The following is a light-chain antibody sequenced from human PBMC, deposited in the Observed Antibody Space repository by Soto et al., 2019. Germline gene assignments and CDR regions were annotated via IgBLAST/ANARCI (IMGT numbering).Light chain of an antibody. CDR3: QQYDRWPVT. Sequence: EVVMTQSPATLSVSPGERVTFSCRASQSVTTNLAWYQHKPGQSPRLVISDASTGASGIPPRFSGSGSGTEFTLTIDRLQSADFAVYYCQQYDRWPVTFGGGTKVDIK. CDR1: QSVTTN. V-gene: IGKV3-15*01. J-gene: IGKJ4*02. CDR2: DAS.